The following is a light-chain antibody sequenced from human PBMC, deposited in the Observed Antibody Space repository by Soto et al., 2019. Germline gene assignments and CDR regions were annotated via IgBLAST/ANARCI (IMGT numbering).Light chain of an antibody. V-gene: IGKV3-20*01. J-gene: IGKJ2*01. CDR3: QQYATSPPRYI. CDR2: GAS. Sequence: EIVLTQSPGTLSLSPGERATLSCRASQSVSSSYLAWYQQKPGQAPRLLIYGASSRATGIQDRFSGSGSGTDFTLTISRLEPEDVAVYYCQQYATSPPRYIFGQGTKLEIK. CDR1: QSVSSSY.